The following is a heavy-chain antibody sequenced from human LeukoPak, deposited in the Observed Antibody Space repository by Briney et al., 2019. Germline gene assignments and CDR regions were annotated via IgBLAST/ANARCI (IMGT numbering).Heavy chain of an antibody. J-gene: IGHJ4*02. CDR3: ARDLGGDYYDSTD. V-gene: IGHV3-15*01. CDR1: GFTLSNAW. D-gene: IGHD3-22*01. Sequence: GGSLRLSCAASGFTLSNAWMSWVRQAPGKGLEWVGRIKSKTDGGTADYAAPVKGRFPISRDDSKNSLYLQMNSLKTEDTAVYYCARDLGGDYYDSTDWGQGTLVTVSS. CDR2: IKSKTDGGTA.